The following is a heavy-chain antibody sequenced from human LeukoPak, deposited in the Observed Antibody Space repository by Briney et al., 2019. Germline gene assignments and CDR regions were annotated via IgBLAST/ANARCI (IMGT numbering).Heavy chain of an antibody. CDR2: INPSGGST. V-gene: IGHV1-46*01. J-gene: IGHJ5*02. Sequence: ASVKVSCKASGYTFTSYYMHWVRQAPGQGLEWMGIINPSGGSTSYAQKFQGRVTMTRDMSTSTVYMELSSLRSEDTAVYYCARDAILGVVPDAIDPFWFDPWGQGTLVTVSS. CDR3: ARDAILGVVPDAIDPFWFDP. CDR1: GYTFTSYY. D-gene: IGHD2-2*01.